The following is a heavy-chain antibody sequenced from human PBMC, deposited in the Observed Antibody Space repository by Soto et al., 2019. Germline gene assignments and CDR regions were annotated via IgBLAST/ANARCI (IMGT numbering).Heavy chain of an antibody. CDR2: ISGSGGST. Sequence: EVQLLESGGGLVQPGGSLRLSCAASGFTFSSYAMSWVRQAPGKGLEWVSAISGSGGSTYYADSVKGRFTISRDNSKNTLYLQMNSLRAEDTAVYYCAKDMMYTYCSGGSCYYFDYWGQGTLVTVSS. J-gene: IGHJ4*02. CDR1: GFTFSSYA. D-gene: IGHD2-15*01. CDR3: AKDMMYTYCSGGSCYYFDY. V-gene: IGHV3-23*01.